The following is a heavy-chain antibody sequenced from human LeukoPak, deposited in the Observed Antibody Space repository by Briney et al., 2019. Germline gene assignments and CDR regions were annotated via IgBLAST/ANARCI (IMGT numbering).Heavy chain of an antibody. CDR1: GGSISSGGYY. Sequence: SETLSLTCTVSGGSISSGGYYWSWIRQHPGKGLEWIGYIYYSGSTYYNPSLKSRVTISVDTSKNQFSLKLSSVTAADTAVYYCAREVPVEMATTFHFDYWGQGTLVTVSS. V-gene: IGHV4-31*03. CDR2: IYYSGST. D-gene: IGHD5-24*01. J-gene: IGHJ4*02. CDR3: AREVPVEMATTFHFDY.